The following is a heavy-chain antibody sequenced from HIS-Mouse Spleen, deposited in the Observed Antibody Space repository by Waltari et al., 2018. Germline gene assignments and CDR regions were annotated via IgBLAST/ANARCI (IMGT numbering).Heavy chain of an antibody. J-gene: IGHJ1*01. Sequence: QVQLQESGPGLVKPSETLSLTCTVSGYSISSGYYWGWVRQPPGKGLEWIGSIYHSGSTYYNPSLKRRVNISVDTSKNQFSLKLSSVTAADTAVYYCARDSWAYAIEYFQHWGQGTLVTVSS. V-gene: IGHV4-38-2*02. CDR1: GYSISSGYY. D-gene: IGHD2-8*01. CDR3: ARDSWAYAIEYFQH. CDR2: IYHSGST.